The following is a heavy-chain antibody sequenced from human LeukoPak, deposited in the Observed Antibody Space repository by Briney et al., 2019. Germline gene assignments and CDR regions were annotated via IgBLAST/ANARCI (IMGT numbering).Heavy chain of an antibody. V-gene: IGHV3-74*03. Sequence: PGGSLRLSCAASGLTFSSYGMHWVRQAPGKGLVWVSHINDDGSSTKYADSVKGRFTISRDNAKNTLYLQMNSLRVEDTAVYYCVSRILTSFDNWGQGTLVTVSS. D-gene: IGHD2/OR15-2a*01. J-gene: IGHJ4*02. CDR2: INDDGSST. CDR1: GLTFSSYG. CDR3: VSRILTSFDN.